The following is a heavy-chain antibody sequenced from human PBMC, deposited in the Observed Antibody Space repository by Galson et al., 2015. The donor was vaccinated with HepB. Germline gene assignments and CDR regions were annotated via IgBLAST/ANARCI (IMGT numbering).Heavy chain of an antibody. J-gene: IGHJ3*01. Sequence: LSLTCTVSGYSINSGGYYWGWIRQPPEKGLEWIGTMYHSGAAYYNPSLKSRVTMSVDASRNQFSLKLTSVTAADRAVYYCARHRGNYGFFEFDVWGQGTMVTVSS. CDR3: ARHRGNYGFFEFDV. CDR1: GYSINSGGYY. D-gene: IGHD3-10*01. V-gene: IGHV4-39*01. CDR2: MYHSGAA.